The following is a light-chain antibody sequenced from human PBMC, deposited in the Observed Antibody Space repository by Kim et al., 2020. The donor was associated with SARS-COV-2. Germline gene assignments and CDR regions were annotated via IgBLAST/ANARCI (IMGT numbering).Light chain of an antibody. CDR2: DSK. CDR1: DIGTKS. CDR3: QTWDASLYV. V-gene: IGLV3-21*03. Sequence: SYELTQPPSVSVAPGKTATMTCGENDIGTKSVYWYQQRPGQAPVLVIYDSKYRPSGIPERFSGSNSGNTATLTISRVEAGDEADYYCQTWDASLYVFGTRTKVTVL. J-gene: IGLJ1*01.